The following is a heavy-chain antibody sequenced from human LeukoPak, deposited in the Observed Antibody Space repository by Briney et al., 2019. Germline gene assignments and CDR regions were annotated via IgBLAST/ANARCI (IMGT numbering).Heavy chain of an antibody. CDR2: ISGGGGTT. V-gene: IGHV3-23*01. CDR3: ARVKDPYGSGSFNY. J-gene: IGHJ4*02. Sequence: GGSLRLSCAASGFTFSSSAMSWVRQAAGKGLEWVSVISGGGGTTYYADSVKGRFTISRDNSKNTLYLQMNSLRAEDTAVYYCARVKDPYGSGSFNYWGQGTLVTVSS. D-gene: IGHD3-10*01. CDR1: GFTFSSSA.